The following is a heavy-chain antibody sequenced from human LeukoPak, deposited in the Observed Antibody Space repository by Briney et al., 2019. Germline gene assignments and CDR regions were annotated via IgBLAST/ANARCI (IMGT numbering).Heavy chain of an antibody. CDR1: GYTFTSYA. CDR2: INTNTGNP. Sequence: ASVKVSCKASGYTFTSYAMNWVRQAPGQGLEWMGWINTNTGNPTYAQGFTGRFVFSLDTSVSTAYLQISSLKAEDTAVYYCARDLRGGYCSSTSCYGWGLEPYYYYGMDVWGQGTTVTVSS. D-gene: IGHD2-2*01. V-gene: IGHV7-4-1*02. J-gene: IGHJ6*02. CDR3: ARDLRGGYCSSTSCYGWGLEPYYYYGMDV.